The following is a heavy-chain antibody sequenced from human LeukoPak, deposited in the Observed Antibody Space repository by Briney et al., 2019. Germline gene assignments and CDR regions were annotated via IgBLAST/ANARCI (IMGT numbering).Heavy chain of an antibody. D-gene: IGHD3-3*01. Sequence: GGSLRLSCAASGFTFSNYWMSWVRQAPGKGLEWVAIIWYDGTTKYYADSVKGRFTISRDNSKNTLYLQMNSLRAEDTAVYYCAKETRGDFWSGYYPPPGYWGQGTLVTVSS. V-gene: IGHV3-30*02. CDR2: IWYDGTTK. CDR1: GFTFSNYW. CDR3: AKETRGDFWSGYYPPPGY. J-gene: IGHJ4*02.